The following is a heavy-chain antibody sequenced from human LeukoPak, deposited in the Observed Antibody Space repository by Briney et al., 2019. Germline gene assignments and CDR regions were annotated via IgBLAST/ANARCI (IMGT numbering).Heavy chain of an antibody. CDR2: INPGDGST. CDR1: GYTFTSYY. Sequence: GASVKLSCKASGYTFTSYYIHWVRQAPGPALEWMGMINPGDGSTRYIHKLQGRVTMTRDTSTSTVYMEVNSLTSEHTAVYYCARDLMIRGVISTHFDYWGQGALVTVSS. D-gene: IGHD3-10*01. CDR3: ARDLMIRGVISTHFDY. V-gene: IGHV1-46*01. J-gene: IGHJ4*02.